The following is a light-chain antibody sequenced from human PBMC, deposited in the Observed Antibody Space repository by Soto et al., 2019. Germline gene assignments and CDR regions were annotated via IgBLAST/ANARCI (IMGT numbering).Light chain of an antibody. CDR2: DVS. Sequence: QSALTQPGSVSGSPGQSVTISCTGTSSDVGEYNYVSWYQQYPGKAPKLIIYDVSKWPSGVSDRFSGSKSGNTASLTISGLQAEDEADYYCSSYAGNYAFGVLFGGGTKLTVL. CDR3: SSYAGNYAFGVL. V-gene: IGLV2-11*01. CDR1: SSDVGEYNY. J-gene: IGLJ2*01.